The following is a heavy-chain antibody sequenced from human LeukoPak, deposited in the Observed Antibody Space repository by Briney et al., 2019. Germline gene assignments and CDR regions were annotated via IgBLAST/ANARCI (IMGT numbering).Heavy chain of an antibody. Sequence: PGGSLRLSCAASGFTFSSYAMSWVRQAPGKGLEWVSAISGSGGSTYYADSVKGRFTISRDNSKNTLYLQMNSLRAEDTAVYYCAKDWRARCSGGSCYSLDYWGQGTLVTVSS. D-gene: IGHD2-15*01. CDR3: AKDWRARCSGGSCYSLDY. CDR2: ISGSGGST. V-gene: IGHV3-23*01. CDR1: GFTFSSYA. J-gene: IGHJ4*02.